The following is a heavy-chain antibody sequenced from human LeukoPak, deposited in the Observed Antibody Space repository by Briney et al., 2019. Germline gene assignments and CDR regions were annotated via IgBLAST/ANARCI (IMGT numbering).Heavy chain of an antibody. V-gene: IGHV3-7*01. CDR2: IEKDGSEI. CDR1: GFTFSNYW. D-gene: IGHD6-19*01. Sequence: GGSLRLSCAASGFTFSNYWMNWVRQAPGKGMEWVAIIEKDGSEILYVDSVKGRFTITRDNAKNSLYLQMNSLRAEATAVYYCAAGAGWLIDWWGQGTLVTVSS. CDR3: AAGAGWLIDW. J-gene: IGHJ4*02.